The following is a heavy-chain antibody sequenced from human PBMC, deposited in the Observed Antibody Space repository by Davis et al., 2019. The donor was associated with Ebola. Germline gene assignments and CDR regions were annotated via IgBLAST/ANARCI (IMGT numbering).Heavy chain of an antibody. Sequence: MPGGSLRLSCAVYGGSFSDYFWSWCRQSPGKGLEWIGKVSHGGLSAYNPSLRSRVTISVDTSKNQFSLKMNPVTAADTAVYYCARAYDFWSGYYLSWFDPWGQGTLVTVSS. J-gene: IGHJ5*02. D-gene: IGHD3-3*01. V-gene: IGHV4-34*01. CDR2: VSHGGLS. CDR1: GGSFSDYF. CDR3: ARAYDFWSGYYLSWFDP.